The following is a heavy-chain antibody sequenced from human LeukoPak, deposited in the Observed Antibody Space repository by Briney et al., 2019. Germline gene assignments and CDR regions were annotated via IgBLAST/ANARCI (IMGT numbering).Heavy chain of an antibody. Sequence: SETLSLTCAVYGGPLSGYYWSWLRQSPGKGLEWIGEINHSGSTNYNPSLKSRVTISVDTSKNQVSLRLDSVTAADTAVYFCSRGFPHYGDCFFGAFDIWGQGTTVTVS. CDR1: GGPLSGYY. CDR3: SRGFPHYGDCFFGAFDI. V-gene: IGHV4-34*01. J-gene: IGHJ3*02. CDR2: INHSGST. D-gene: IGHD4-17*01.